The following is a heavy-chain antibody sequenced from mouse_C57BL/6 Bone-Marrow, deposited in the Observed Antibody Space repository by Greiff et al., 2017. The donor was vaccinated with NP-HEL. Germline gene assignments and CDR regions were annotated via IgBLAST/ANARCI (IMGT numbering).Heavy chain of an antibody. CDR1: GYTFTSYW. CDR3: ALLLRSSWGAMDY. D-gene: IGHD1-1*01. V-gene: IGHV1-7*01. Sequence: VQLQQPGTELVKPGASVKLSCKASGYTFTSYWMHWVKQRPGQGLEWIGYINPSSGYTKYNQKFKDKATLTADKSSSTAYMQLSSLTSEDSAVYYCALLLRSSWGAMDYWGQGTSVTVSS. CDR2: INPSSGYT. J-gene: IGHJ4*01.